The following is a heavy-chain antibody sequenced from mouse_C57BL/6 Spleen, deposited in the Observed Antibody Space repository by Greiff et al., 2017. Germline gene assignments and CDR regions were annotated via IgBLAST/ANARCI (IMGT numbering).Heavy chain of an antibody. D-gene: IGHD1-1*01. J-gene: IGHJ2*01. Sequence: KESCKASGYTFTSYWMHWVKQRPGRGLEWIGRIDPNSGGTKYNEKFKSKATLTVDKPSSTAYMQLSSLTSEDSAVYYCARDSSYYYGSSLFDYWGQGTTLTVSS. CDR2: IDPNSGGT. CDR3: ARDSSYYYGSSLFDY. V-gene: IGHV1-72*01. CDR1: GYTFTSYW.